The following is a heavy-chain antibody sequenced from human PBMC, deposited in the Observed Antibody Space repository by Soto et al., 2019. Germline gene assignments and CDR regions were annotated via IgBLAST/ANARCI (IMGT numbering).Heavy chain of an antibody. J-gene: IGHJ4*02. Sequence: EVQLSESGGGLVQPGGSLRLSCAASGFTFSTYGMSWVRQAPGKGLEWVSAISGSGGSTDYADSVKGRFTIYRDNSKNTLYLQMKRLRAEDTAIYYCAKLYKEDSSGHWGQGTLVTVSS. V-gene: IGHV3-23*01. CDR2: ISGSGGST. CDR3: AKLYKEDSSGH. D-gene: IGHD3-22*01. CDR1: GFTFSTYG.